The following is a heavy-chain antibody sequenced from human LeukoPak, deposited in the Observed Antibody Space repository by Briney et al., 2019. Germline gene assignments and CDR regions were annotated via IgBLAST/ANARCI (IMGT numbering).Heavy chain of an antibody. CDR2: ISGSGENT. V-gene: IGHV3-23*01. Sequence: GGSLRLSCAASGFTFSSYAMSWVRQAPGKGLEWVSDISGSGENTNYADSVKGRFTMSRDNSRNMLYLQMNSLRDGDTAKYYCAKTVSGSYSYQGGDYWGQGTLVTVSS. CDR1: GFTFSSYA. J-gene: IGHJ4*02. CDR3: AKTVSGSYSYQGGDY. D-gene: IGHD3-16*02.